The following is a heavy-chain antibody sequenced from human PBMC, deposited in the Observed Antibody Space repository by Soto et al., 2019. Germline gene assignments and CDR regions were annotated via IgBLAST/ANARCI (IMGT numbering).Heavy chain of an antibody. CDR3: TTDSMYYYYGMDV. V-gene: IGHV3-15*07. CDR1: GFTFSNAW. CDR2: IKSKTDGGTT. D-gene: IGHD2-8*01. Sequence: EVQLVESGGGLVKPGGSLRLSCAASGFTFSNAWMNWVRQAPGKGLEWVGRIKSKTDGGTTDYAAPVKGRFTISRDDSKNTLYLQMNSLKTEDTAVYYCTTDSMYYYYGMDVWGQGTTVTVSS. J-gene: IGHJ6*02.